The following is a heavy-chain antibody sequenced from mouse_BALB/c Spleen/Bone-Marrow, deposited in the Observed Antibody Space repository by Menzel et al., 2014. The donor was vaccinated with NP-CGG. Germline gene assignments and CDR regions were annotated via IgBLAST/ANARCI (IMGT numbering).Heavy chain of an antibody. CDR3: ARRYDGYYDAMDY. J-gene: IGHJ4*01. CDR2: ISNGGGSI. CDR1: GFTLSDYY. Sequence: DVKLVESGGDLVQPGGSLKLSCATSGFTLSDYYMYWVRQSPEKRLEWVAYISNGGGSIYYPDTVKGRFTISRDNAKNPLYLQMSRLKSEDTAMYYCARRYDGYYDAMDYWGQGTSVTVSS. V-gene: IGHV5-12*02. D-gene: IGHD2-3*01.